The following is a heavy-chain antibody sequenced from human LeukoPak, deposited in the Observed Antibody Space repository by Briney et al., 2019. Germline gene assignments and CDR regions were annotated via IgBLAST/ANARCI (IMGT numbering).Heavy chain of an antibody. CDR3: ARESAVAGSLGFDD. J-gene: IGHJ4*02. D-gene: IGHD6-19*01. CDR1: GYTLTGYH. CDR2: INSNSGGT. Sequence: GASVKVSCKASGYTLTGYHMHWVRQAPGQGLEWMGWINSNSGGTNYAQKFQGRVTMTRDTSISTAYMELSRLRSDDTAVYYCARESAVAGSLGFDDWGQGTLVTVSS. V-gene: IGHV1-2*02.